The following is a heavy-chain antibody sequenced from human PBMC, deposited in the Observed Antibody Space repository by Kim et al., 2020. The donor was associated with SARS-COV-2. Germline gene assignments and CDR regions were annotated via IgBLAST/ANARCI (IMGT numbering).Heavy chain of an antibody. CDR1: GVTFSDAW. J-gene: IGHJ3*02. D-gene: IGHD2-2*01. CDR2: IKRKIDGETT. CDR3: ATDCAGSISCYDAYAM. V-gene: IGHV3-15*05. Sequence: GGSLRLSCAASGVTFSDAWMTWVRQAPGKGLEWIGRIKRKIDGETTEYAAPVKGRFTISRDDSKNILWLQMNSLKTEDTAVYYCATDCAGSISCYDAYAMWGRETTVFVSS.